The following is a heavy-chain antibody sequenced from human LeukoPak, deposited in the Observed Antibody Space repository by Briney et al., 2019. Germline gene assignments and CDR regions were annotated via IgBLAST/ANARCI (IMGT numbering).Heavy chain of an antibody. J-gene: IGHJ4*02. CDR3: ARDPYGSGSYEDY. V-gene: IGHV4-30-4*01. CDR2: IYYSGST. CDR1: GGSISSGDYY. Sequence: SETLSLTCTVSGGSISSGDYYWSWIRQPPGKGLEWIGYIYYSGSTYYNPSLKSRVTISVDTSKNRFSLKLSSVTAADTAVYYCARDPYGSGSYEDYWGQGTLVTVSS. D-gene: IGHD3-10*01.